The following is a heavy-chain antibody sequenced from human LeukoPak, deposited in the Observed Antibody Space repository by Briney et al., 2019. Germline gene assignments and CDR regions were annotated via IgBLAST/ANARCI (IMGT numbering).Heavy chain of an antibody. CDR2: INPNSGGT. V-gene: IGHV1-2*02. CDR3: AREGYCTGGTCFDN. Sequence: ASVKVSCEASGYTFTGYYLHWVRQAPGQGLEWMGWINPNSGGTDYAQKFQGRVTTTRDTSISTVYMELSRLRSDDTAVYYCAREGYCTGGTCFDNWGQGTLVTVSS. D-gene: IGHD2-8*02. CDR1: GYTFTGYY. J-gene: IGHJ4*02.